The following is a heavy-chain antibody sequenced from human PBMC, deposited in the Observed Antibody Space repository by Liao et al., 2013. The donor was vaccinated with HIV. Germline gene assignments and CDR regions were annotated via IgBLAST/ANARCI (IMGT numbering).Heavy chain of an antibody. Sequence: QLQLQESGPGLVKPSETLSLTCTVSGGSISYSPYYWGWIRQPPGKGLEWIGSIYNSGITSYNPSLKSRVTISLHTSKNQFSLKLSSVTAADTAVYYCARSGEDWFDPWGQGTLVTVSS. J-gene: IGHJ5*02. D-gene: IGHD3-10*01. CDR1: GGSISYSPYY. V-gene: IGHV4-39*07. CDR3: ARSGEDWFDP. CDR2: IYNSGIT.